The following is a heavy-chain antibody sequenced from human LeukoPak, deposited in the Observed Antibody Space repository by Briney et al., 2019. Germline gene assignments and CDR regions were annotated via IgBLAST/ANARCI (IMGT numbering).Heavy chain of an antibody. D-gene: IGHD3-10*01. CDR3: ARDSVDGSGTYYSESPDY. CDR1: GYTFSSYG. Sequence: ASVKVSCKASGYTFSSYGISWVRQAPGQGLEWMGWTSGYNGNTDYAQNLRGRVTMATDTSTSTAYMELRSLRSDGTAVYYCARDSVDGSGTYYSESPDYWGQGTLVTVSS. V-gene: IGHV1-18*01. CDR2: TSGYNGNT. J-gene: IGHJ4*02.